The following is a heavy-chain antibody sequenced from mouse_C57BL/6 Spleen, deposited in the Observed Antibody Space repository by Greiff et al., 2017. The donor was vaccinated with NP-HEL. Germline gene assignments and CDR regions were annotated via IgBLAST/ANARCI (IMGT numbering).Heavy chain of an antibody. J-gene: IGHJ4*01. D-gene: IGHD2-12*01. CDR1: GYTFTSYW. V-gene: IGHV1-72*01. Sequence: QVQLQQPGAELVKPGASVKLSCKASGYTFTSYWMHWVKQRPGRGLEWIGMIDPNSGGTKYNEKFKSKATLTVDKPSSTAYMQLSSLTSEDSAVYYCARDYTSYAMDYWGQGTSVTVSS. CDR2: IDPNSGGT. CDR3: ARDYTSYAMDY.